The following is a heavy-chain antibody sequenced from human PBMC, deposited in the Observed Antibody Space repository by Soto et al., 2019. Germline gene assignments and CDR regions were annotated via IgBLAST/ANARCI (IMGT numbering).Heavy chain of an antibody. CDR1: GYTFTSYA. V-gene: IGHV1-3*01. CDR2: INAGNGNT. J-gene: IGHJ4*02. CDR3: ARAPSLLDALDY. Sequence: RASVKVSCKASGYTFTSYAMHWVRQAPGQRLEWMGWINAGNGNTKYSQKFQGRVTITRDTSASTAYMELSSLRSEDTAVYYCARAPSLLDALDYSGQGTLVTVSS.